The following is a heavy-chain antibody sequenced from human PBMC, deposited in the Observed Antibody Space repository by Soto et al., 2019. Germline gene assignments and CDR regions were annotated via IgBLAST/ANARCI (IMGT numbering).Heavy chain of an antibody. CDR3: AKESGCVKNVCAYVP. D-gene: IGHD2-8*01. CDR2: ISRGSDYI. Sequence: GGTLRLSCAGSGFSFSDYTMNWVRQAPGTGLGWVSSISRGSDYIFYAVTVKGRFTISRDNARNSLCLQMRSLRAEDTAVYYCAKESGCVKNVCAYVPGGQGTLVTVSS. J-gene: IGHJ4*01. CDR1: GFSFSDYT. V-gene: IGHV3-21*01.